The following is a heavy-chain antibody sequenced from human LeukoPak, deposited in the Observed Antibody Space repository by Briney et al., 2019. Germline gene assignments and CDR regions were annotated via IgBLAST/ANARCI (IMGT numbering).Heavy chain of an antibody. CDR3: AKSSFGSGTYPYWFDY. Sequence: GGSLRLSCAASGFTFSSYAMSWVRQAPGKGLEWVSAISGSGGSTYYADSVKGRFTISRDNSKKTLNLQMSSLRAEDTALYYCAKSSFGSGTYPYWFDYWGQGTLVTVSS. J-gene: IGHJ4*02. D-gene: IGHD3-10*01. V-gene: IGHV3-23*01. CDR2: ISGSGGST. CDR1: GFTFSSYA.